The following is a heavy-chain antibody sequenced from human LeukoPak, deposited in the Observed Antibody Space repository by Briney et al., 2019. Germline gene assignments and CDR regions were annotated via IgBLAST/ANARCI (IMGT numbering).Heavy chain of an antibody. CDR1: GYTFTGYY. J-gene: IGHJ5*02. Sequence: ASVKVSCKASGYTFTGYYMHWVRQAPGQGLEWMGWINPNSGGTNYAQKFQGRVTMTRDTSISTAYMELSRLRSDDTAVYYCAKTYGSGSYYGWFDPWGQGTLVTVSS. CDR2: INPNSGGT. CDR3: AKTYGSGSYYGWFDP. V-gene: IGHV1-2*02. D-gene: IGHD3-10*01.